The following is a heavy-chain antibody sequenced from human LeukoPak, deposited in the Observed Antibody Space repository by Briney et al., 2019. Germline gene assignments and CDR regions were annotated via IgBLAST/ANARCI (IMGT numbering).Heavy chain of an antibody. CDR1: GFSFSNYW. Sequence: PGGSLRLSCAASGFSFSNYWMSWVRQAPGKGLEWVAFIKYDGSEKYYVDSLKGRFTISRDNAKNSVYLQMESLRAEDTAVYYCARDLPFSRYCSAGTRCYPNYYFDYWGQGTLVTVSS. CDR2: IKYDGSEK. V-gene: IGHV3-7*01. J-gene: IGHJ4*02. CDR3: ARDLPFSRYCSAGTRCYPNYYFDY. D-gene: IGHD2-15*01.